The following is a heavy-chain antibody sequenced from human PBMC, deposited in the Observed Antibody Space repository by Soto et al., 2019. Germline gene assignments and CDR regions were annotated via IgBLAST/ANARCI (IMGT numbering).Heavy chain of an antibody. Sequence: ASVKVSCKASGYTFTSYAIHWVRQAPGQRLEWMGWINAGNGNTKYSQKFQGRVTITRDTSASTAYMDLSSLRSEDTAVYYCASQYCISTTCTPYYGMDVWGRGTTVTSP. CDR1: GYTFTSYA. D-gene: IGHD2-2*01. V-gene: IGHV1-3*01. J-gene: IGHJ6*02. CDR2: INAGNGNT. CDR3: ASQYCISTTCTPYYGMDV.